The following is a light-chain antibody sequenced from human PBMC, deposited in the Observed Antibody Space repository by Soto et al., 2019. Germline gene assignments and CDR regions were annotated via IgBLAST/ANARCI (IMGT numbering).Light chain of an antibody. CDR1: SSNIGNNY. V-gene: IGLV1-51*01. Sequence: QSVLTQPPSVSAAPGQKVTISCSGSSSNIGNNYVSWYQQFPGTAPKLLIYDNNKRPSGIPDRFSGSKSGTSATLDITGLQTGDEADYYCGTWDSSLSAVVFGGGTKLTDL. CDR3: GTWDSSLSAVV. CDR2: DNN. J-gene: IGLJ2*01.